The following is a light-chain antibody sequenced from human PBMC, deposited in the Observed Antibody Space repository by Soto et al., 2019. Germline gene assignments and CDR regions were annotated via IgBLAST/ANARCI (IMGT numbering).Light chain of an antibody. J-gene: IGLJ1*01. CDR3: SSYTSSSTLGYV. CDR2: EVS. CDR1: SSDVGGYNY. V-gene: IGLV2-14*01. Sequence: QSALTQPASVSGSPGQSITISCTGPSSDVGGYNYVSWYQQHPGKAPKLMIYEVSNRPSGVSNRFSGAKSGNTASLTISGLQAEDEAVYYCSSYTSSSTLGYVFGTGTKLTVL.